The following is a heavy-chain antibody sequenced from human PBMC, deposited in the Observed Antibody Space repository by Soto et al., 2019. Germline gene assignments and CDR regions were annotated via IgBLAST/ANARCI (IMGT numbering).Heavy chain of an antibody. V-gene: IGHV3-15*01. D-gene: IGHD3-16*02. CDR1: GFTFSNAW. J-gene: IGHJ4*02. CDR3: TTHGVNYDYIWGSYPHDY. CDR2: IKSKTDGGTT. Sequence: EVQLVESGGGLVKPGGSLRLSCAASGFTFSNAWMSWVRQAPGKGLEWVGRIKSKTDGGTTDYAAPVKGRFTISRDDSKNTLYLQMNSLKTEDTAVYYCTTHGVNYDYIWGSYPHDYWGQGTLVTVSS.